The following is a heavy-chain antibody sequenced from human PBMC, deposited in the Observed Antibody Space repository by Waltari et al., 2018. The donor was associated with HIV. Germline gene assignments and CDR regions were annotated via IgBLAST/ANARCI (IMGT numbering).Heavy chain of an antibody. Sequence: EAQLVESGGGLLQPGGSLRLSCAASGFSVSSTYMSWVRQAPGAGLDWIGLIYSGCITGSADSVQGRFTISRDDSENTWHLQMNSLRVDDTAVYFCARDPSYDSLGMVVWGQGTTVIVS. J-gene: IGHJ6*02. CDR1: GFSVSSTY. CDR2: IYSGCIT. D-gene: IGHD3-3*01. V-gene: IGHV3-53*01. CDR3: ARDPSYDSLGMVV.